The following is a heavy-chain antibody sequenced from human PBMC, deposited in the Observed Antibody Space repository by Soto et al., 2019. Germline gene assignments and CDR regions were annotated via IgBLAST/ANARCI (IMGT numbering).Heavy chain of an antibody. D-gene: IGHD3-10*01. J-gene: IGHJ4*02. CDR3: AKDWGITMVRGVLDYFDY. CDR1: GFTFSSYA. Sequence: GGSLRLSCAASGFTFSSYAMSWVHQAPGKGLEWVSAISGSGGSTYYADSVKGRFTISRDNSKNTLYLQMNSLRAEDTAVYYCAKDWGITMVRGVLDYFDYWGQGTLVTVSS. V-gene: IGHV3-23*01. CDR2: ISGSGGST.